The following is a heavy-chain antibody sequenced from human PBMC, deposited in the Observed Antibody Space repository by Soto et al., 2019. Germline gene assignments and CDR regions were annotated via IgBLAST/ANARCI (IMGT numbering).Heavy chain of an antibody. CDR3: AREGSYSAYNFAHGIQLWSFDF. Sequence: SETLSLTCTVSGGSINTFYWSWVRQPAGKGLEWIGRIFSSGSTSLNPSLESRVAMSVDTSKNHFSLNLSSVTAADMAVYYCAREGSYSAYNFAHGIQLWSFDFWGQGALVTVSS. D-gene: IGHD5-12*01. CDR1: GGSINTFY. CDR2: IFSSGST. V-gene: IGHV4-4*07. J-gene: IGHJ4*02.